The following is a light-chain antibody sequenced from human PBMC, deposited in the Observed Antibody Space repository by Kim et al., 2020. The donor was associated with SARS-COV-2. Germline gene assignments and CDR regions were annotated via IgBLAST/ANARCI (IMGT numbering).Light chain of an antibody. CDR2: DAS. Sequence: SASVGDRVTITCQARQDINNLNWYQQKPGKAPQLLIYDASNLETGVPSRFSGSGSGTDFTFTISSLQPEDIATYYCQQYDNLSLTFGGGTKVDIK. CDR3: QQYDNLSLT. V-gene: IGKV1-33*01. CDR1: QDINN. J-gene: IGKJ4*01.